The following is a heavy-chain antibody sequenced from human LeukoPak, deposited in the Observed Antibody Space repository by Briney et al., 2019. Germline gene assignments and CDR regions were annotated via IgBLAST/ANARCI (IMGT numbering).Heavy chain of an antibody. CDR2: IYYSGST. CDR1: GGSISSSSYY. CDR3: ARDASSTRRDSSGYPKAPGY. J-gene: IGHJ4*02. Sequence: SETLSLTCTVSGGSISSSSYYWGWIRQPPGKGLEWIGSIYYSGSTYYNPSLKSRVTISVDTSKNQFSLKLSSVTAADTAVYYCARDASSTRRDSSGYPKAPGYWGQGTLVTVSS. V-gene: IGHV4-39*07. D-gene: IGHD3-22*01.